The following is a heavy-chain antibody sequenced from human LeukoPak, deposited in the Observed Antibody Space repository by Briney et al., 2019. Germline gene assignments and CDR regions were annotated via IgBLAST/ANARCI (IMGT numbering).Heavy chain of an antibody. J-gene: IGHJ4*02. CDR1: GFTFSSYW. V-gene: IGHV3-7*01. CDR2: IKQDGSEK. CDR3: ARDGRGFYSDY. Sequence: PGGSLRLSCAASGFTFSSYWMSWVRQAPGKGLEWVANIKQDGSEKYYVDSVKGRFTISRDNAKNSLYLQMNSLRAEDTVVYYCARDGRGFYSDYWGQGTLVTVSS. D-gene: IGHD2-15*01.